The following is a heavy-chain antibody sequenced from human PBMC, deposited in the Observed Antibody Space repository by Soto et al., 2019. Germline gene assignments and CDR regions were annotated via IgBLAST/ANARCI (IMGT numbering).Heavy chain of an antibody. V-gene: IGHV4-31*01. CDR3: ERVSASSGLGA. J-gene: IGHJ4*01. CDR2: IYYSGST. CDR1: ICSISSGGDY. D-gene: IGHD3-16*01. Sequence: SLWLTCTVAICSISSGGDYWIWIVQHPVNGVEWIGYIYYSGSTYYNPSLKSLANISVETSKNQFSLKLISVTAADTAVYYCERVSASSGLGARAQRTMVHLSS.